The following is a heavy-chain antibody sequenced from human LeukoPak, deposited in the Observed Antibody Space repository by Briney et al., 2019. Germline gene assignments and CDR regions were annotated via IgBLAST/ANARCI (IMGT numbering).Heavy chain of an antibody. CDR2: ISYDGSNK. J-gene: IGHJ4*02. CDR3: AKAYSSGWSNAIDY. D-gene: IGHD6-19*01. V-gene: IGHV3-30*18. CDR1: GFTFSSYG. Sequence: GGSLRLSCAACGFTFSSYGMHWVRQAPGKGLEWVAVISYDGSNKYYADSVKGRFTISRDNSKNTLYLQMNSLRAEDTAVYYCAKAYSSGWSNAIDYWGQGTLVTVSS.